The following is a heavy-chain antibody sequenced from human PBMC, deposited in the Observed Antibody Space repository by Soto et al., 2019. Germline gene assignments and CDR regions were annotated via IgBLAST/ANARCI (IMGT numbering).Heavy chain of an antibody. J-gene: IGHJ4*02. V-gene: IGHV3-23*01. D-gene: IGHD6-13*01. Sequence: EVQLLESGGGLVQPGGSLRLSCAASGFSFGNYAMTWVRQAPGKGLEWVSAISGCSTNTFFADSVKGRFIISRDNSKSTLYLQMNSLRVEDTAIYYCAKASSSSWGVFDYWGQGALITVSS. CDR2: ISGCSTNT. CDR1: GFSFGNYA. CDR3: AKASSSSWGVFDY.